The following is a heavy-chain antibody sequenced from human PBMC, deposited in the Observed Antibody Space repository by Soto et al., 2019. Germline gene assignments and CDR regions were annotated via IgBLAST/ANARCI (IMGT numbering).Heavy chain of an antibody. V-gene: IGHV3-23*01. D-gene: IGHD6-19*01. J-gene: IGHJ4*02. CDR2: INGDGSPT. Sequence: GGSLRLSCAVSGFTFSAYAMTWVRQGPGKGLEWVSSINGDGSPTYYADYVKGRFTISRDNFKNTLYLQMNSLRVEDTAVYYCAKDSSGWLYYFDYWGQGNLVTVSS. CDR3: AKDSSGWLYYFDY. CDR1: GFTFSAYA.